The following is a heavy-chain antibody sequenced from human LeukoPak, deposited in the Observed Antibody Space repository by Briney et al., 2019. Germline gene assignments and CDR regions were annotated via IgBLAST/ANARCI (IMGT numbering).Heavy chain of an antibody. CDR2: IYHSGST. CDR3: ARLVRGSYGYIISDY. CDR1: GGSISSSNW. D-gene: IGHD5-18*01. J-gene: IGHJ4*02. V-gene: IGHV4-4*02. Sequence: SGTLSLTCAVSGGSISSSNWWSWVRQPPGKGLEWIGEIYHSGSTNYNPSLKSRVTISVDKSKNQFSLKLSSVTAADTAVYYCARLVRGSYGYIISDYWGQGTLVTVSS.